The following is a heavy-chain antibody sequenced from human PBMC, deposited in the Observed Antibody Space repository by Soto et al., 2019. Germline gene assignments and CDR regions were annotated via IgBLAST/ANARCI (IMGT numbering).Heavy chain of an antibody. CDR1: GGTFSSYA. V-gene: IGHV1-69*06. CDR3: ARESVRSAYYDSSGHDKYFDY. J-gene: IGHJ4*02. Sequence: SVKVSCKASGGTFSSYAISWVRQAPGQGLEWMGGIIPIFGTANYAQKFQGRVTITADKSTSTAYMELSSLRSEDTAVYYCARESVRSAYYDSSGHDKYFDYWGQGTLVTVSS. CDR2: IIPIFGTA. D-gene: IGHD3-22*01.